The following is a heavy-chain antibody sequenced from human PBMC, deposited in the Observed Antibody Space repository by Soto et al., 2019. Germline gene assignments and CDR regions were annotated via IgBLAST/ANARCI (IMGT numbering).Heavy chain of an antibody. CDR2: ISGSGGST. Sequence: EVQLLESGGGLVQPGGSLRLSCAASGFTFSSDALSWVRQAPGKGLEWVSAISGSGGSTYYADSVKGRFTISRDNSKNTLYLQMNSLRAEDTAVYYCAKDLYSSSWYPFFSFDYWGQGTLVTVSS. J-gene: IGHJ4*02. D-gene: IGHD6-13*01. CDR1: GFTFSSDA. CDR3: AKDLYSSSWYPFFSFDY. V-gene: IGHV3-23*01.